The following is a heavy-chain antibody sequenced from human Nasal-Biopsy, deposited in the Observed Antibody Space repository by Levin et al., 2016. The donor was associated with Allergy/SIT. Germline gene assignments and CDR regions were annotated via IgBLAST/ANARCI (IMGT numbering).Heavy chain of an antibody. Sequence: GGSLRLSCAASGFTFSSYAMSWVRQAPGKGLEWVSAIAGDGVTYYANSVKGRFIISRDISRNTLYLQMNSLRAEDTAVYYCARDHLVVASVTSDVFDSWGQGTLVTVSS. CDR2: IAGDGVT. D-gene: IGHD2-15*01. CDR1: GFTFSSYA. V-gene: IGHV3-23*01. J-gene: IGHJ4*02. CDR3: ARDHLVVASVTSDVFDS.